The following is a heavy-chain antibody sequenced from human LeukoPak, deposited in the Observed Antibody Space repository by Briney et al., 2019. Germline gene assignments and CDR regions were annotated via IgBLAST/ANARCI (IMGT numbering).Heavy chain of an antibody. CDR2: IYPGDSDT. J-gene: IGHJ4*02. D-gene: IGHD6-13*01. CDR3: ARPRSGYSSSWYYFDY. CDR1: GYSFTSYW. V-gene: IGHV5-51*01. Sequence: GESLKISCKGSGYSFTSYWIGWVRQMPGKGLEWMGIIYPGDSDTRYSPSFQGQVTISADKSISTAYLQWSSLKASDTAKYYCARPRSGYSSSWYYFDYWGQGTLVTVSS.